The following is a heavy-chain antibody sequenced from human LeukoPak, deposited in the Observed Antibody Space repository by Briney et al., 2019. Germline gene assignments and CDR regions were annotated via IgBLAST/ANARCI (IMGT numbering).Heavy chain of an antibody. V-gene: IGHV3-7*01. CDR3: ARGSRASHFDF. D-gene: IGHD2-15*01. CDR1: GFTFNKSW. CDR2: IKEDGTQK. Sequence: GGSLRLSCAASGFTFNKSWMSWVRQAPGKGPEWVANIKEDGTQKYYVDSVRGRFTISRDNAKNTLYLQMNSLRAEDTAVYYCARGSRASHFDFWGQGTLVTVSS. J-gene: IGHJ4*02.